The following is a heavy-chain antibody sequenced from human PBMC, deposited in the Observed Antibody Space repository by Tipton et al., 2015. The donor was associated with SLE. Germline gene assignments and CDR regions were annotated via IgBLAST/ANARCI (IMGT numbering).Heavy chain of an antibody. J-gene: IGHJ5*02. V-gene: IGHV3-23*01. CDR2: ISGSGGST. CDR3: AKYGDYPLNWFDP. D-gene: IGHD4-17*01. Sequence: GSLRLSCVASGFTFSSYAMSWVRQAPGKGLEWVSAISGSGGSTYYADSVKGRFTISRDKSKNTLYLQMNSLRAEDTAVYYCAKYGDYPLNWFDPWGQGTLVTVSS. CDR1: GFTFSSYA.